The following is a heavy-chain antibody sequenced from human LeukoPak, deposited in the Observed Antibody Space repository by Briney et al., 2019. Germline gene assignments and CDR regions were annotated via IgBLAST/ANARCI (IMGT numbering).Heavy chain of an antibody. CDR1: GFTVSGNF. Sequence: PGGSLRLSCAASGFTVSGNFMSWVRQAPGKGLEWVSVIYSGGSTYYADSVKGRFTISRDNSKNTLFLQMNSLRVDDTAVYYCARAISGRGVTPDNWGQGTLVTVSS. CDR2: IYSGGST. V-gene: IGHV3-53*05. CDR3: ARAISGRGVTPDN. J-gene: IGHJ4*02. D-gene: IGHD1-14*01.